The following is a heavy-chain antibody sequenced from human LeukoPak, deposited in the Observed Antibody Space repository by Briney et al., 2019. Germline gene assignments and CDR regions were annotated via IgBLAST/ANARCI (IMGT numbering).Heavy chain of an antibody. Sequence: GGSLRLSCAASGFTFSSYGMHWVRQAPGKGLEWVAVIWYDGTNKYYGDSVKGRFTISRDNSKNTVFLQMNSLRAEDTAVYYCARSTCSSGGTCYSALVYWGQGTLVTVSS. CDR3: ARSTCSSGGTCYSALVY. V-gene: IGHV3-33*01. J-gene: IGHJ4*02. CDR2: IWYDGTNK. CDR1: GFTFSSYG. D-gene: IGHD2-15*01.